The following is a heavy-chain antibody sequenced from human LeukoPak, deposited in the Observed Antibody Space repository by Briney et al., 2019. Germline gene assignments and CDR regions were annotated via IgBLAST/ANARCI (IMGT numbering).Heavy chain of an antibody. CDR2: IYNRESN. V-gene: IGHV4-4*09. Sequence: SETLSLTCTVSGGSVSSYYWSWIRQPPGKGLEWIGYIYNRESNNYNSSINSRVTMSVDTSKNQFFLKLSSVTAADTAVYYCARFHSGPSGWYVLWYFDLWGRGTLVTVSS. CDR1: GGSVSSYY. J-gene: IGHJ2*01. D-gene: IGHD6-19*01. CDR3: ARFHSGPSGWYVLWYFDL.